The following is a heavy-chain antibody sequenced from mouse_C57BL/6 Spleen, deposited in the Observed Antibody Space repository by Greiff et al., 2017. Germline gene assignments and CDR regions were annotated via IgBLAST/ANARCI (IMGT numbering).Heavy chain of an antibody. Sequence: EVKLLESGPGLVKPSQSLSLTCSVTGYSITSGYYWNWIRQFPGNKLEWMGYISYDGSNNYNPSLKNRISITRDTSKNQFFLKLNSVTTEDTATYYCARGRAYDYDHYFDYWGQGTTLTVSS. CDR1: GYSITSGYY. CDR3: ARGRAYDYDHYFDY. CDR2: ISYDGSN. V-gene: IGHV3-6*01. D-gene: IGHD2-4*01. J-gene: IGHJ2*01.